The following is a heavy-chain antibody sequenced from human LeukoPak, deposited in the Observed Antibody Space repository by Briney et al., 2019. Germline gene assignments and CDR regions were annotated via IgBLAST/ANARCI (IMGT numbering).Heavy chain of an antibody. CDR2: IIPIFGTA. J-gene: IGHJ4*02. D-gene: IGHD6-13*01. Sequence: ASVKVSCKASGGTFSSYAISWVRQAPGQGLEWMGGIIPIFGTANYAQKFQGRVTITADESTSTAYMELSSLRSEDTAVYYCATPIRPGYSSSWYGYWGQGTLVTVSS. V-gene: IGHV1-69*13. CDR3: ATPIRPGYSSSWYGY. CDR1: GGTFSSYA.